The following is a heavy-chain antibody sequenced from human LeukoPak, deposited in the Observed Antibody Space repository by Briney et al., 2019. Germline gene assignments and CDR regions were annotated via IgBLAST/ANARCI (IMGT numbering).Heavy chain of an antibody. Sequence: AGGSLRLSCAASGFTFSSYSMNWVRQAPGQGLEWIAYVSSGSDTIYYADSVKGRFSISRDDAKESLYLQMHSLRDEDTALYYCAIDSSNWPIEYFHHWGQGTLVTVSS. D-gene: IGHD6-13*01. CDR1: GFTFSSYS. CDR3: AIDSSNWPIEYFHH. V-gene: IGHV3-48*02. J-gene: IGHJ1*01. CDR2: VSSGSDTI.